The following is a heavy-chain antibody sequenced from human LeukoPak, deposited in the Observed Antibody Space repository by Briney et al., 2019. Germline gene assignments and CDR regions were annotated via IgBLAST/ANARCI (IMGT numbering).Heavy chain of an antibody. V-gene: IGHV4-4*02. CDR3: ARVEGATIASFDY. CDR1: GGSISSSNW. D-gene: IGHD1-26*01. Sequence: SETLSLTCAVSGGSISSSNWWSWVRQPPGKGLEWIGEIYHSGSTHYNPSLKSRVTISVDKSKNQFSLKLNSVTAADTAVYYCARVEGATIASFDYWGQGTLVTVSS. CDR2: IYHSGST. J-gene: IGHJ4*02.